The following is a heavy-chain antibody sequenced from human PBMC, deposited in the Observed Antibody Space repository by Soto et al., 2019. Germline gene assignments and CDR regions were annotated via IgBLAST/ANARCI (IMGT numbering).Heavy chain of an antibody. J-gene: IGHJ4*02. CDR3: AKAVIPNRYYFDY. V-gene: IGHV3-23*01. CDR2: ISGSGGST. D-gene: IGHD3-22*01. CDR1: GFTFSSYA. Sequence: EVQLLESGGGLVQPGGSLRLSCAASGFTFSSYAMNWVRQAPGKGLEWVSAISGSGGSTYYADSVKGRFTISRDNSKNTLYPQMSSLRAEDTAVYYCAKAVIPNRYYFDYWGQGTLVTVSS.